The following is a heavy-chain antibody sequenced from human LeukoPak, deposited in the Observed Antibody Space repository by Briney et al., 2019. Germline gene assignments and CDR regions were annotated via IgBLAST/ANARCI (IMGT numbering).Heavy chain of an antibody. CDR1: GGSFSGYY. J-gene: IGHJ4*02. V-gene: IGHV4-34*01. CDR2: INHSGST. CDR3: ARGPFRITMVRGAFDY. D-gene: IGHD3-10*01. Sequence: PSETLSLTCAVYGGSFSGYYWSWIRQPPGKGLEWIGEINHSGSTNYNPSLKSRVTISVDTSKNQFSLKLSSVTAAYTAVYYCARGPFRITMVRGAFDYWGQGTLVTVSS.